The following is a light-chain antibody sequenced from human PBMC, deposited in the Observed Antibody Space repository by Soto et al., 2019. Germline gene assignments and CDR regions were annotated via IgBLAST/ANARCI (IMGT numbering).Light chain of an antibody. Sequence: QSVLTQPPSVSGAPGQTVTISCTGSSSKIGAGYDVHWYQQLPGTAPKLLIYGYNNRPSGVPDRFSGSKSGTSASLAITGLQAEDEADYYCQSYDSSLSGYVLFGGGTKVTVL. V-gene: IGLV1-40*01. CDR1: SSKIGAGYD. CDR3: QSYDSSLSGYVL. CDR2: GYN. J-gene: IGLJ2*01.